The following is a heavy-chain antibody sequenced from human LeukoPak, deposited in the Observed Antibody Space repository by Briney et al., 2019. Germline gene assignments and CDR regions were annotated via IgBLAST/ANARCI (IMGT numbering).Heavy chain of an antibody. CDR2: ISYDGSNK. D-gene: IGHD1-26*01. J-gene: IGHJ4*02. CDR1: GFTFSSYA. CDR3: TTGSAKMGATSGLEFDY. Sequence: PGGSLRLSCAASGFTFSSYAMHWVRQAPGKGLEWVAVISYDGSNKYYADSVKGRFTISRDNSKNTLYLQMNSLKTEDTAVYYCTTGSAKMGATSGLEFDYWGQGTLVTVSS. V-gene: IGHV3-30*04.